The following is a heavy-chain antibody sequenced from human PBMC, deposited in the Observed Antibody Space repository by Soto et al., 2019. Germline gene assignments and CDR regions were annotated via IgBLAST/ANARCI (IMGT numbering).Heavy chain of an antibody. CDR3: ARDCSGGSCYSRGAFDY. CDR2: INHSGST. D-gene: IGHD2-15*01. CDR1: GGSFSGYY. Sequence: PSETLSLTCAVYGGSFSGYYWSWIRQPPGKGLEWIGEINHSGSTNYNPSLKSRVTISVDKSKNQFSLKLSSVTAADTAVYYCARDCSGGSCYSRGAFDYWGQGTLVTVSS. J-gene: IGHJ4*02. V-gene: IGHV4-34*01.